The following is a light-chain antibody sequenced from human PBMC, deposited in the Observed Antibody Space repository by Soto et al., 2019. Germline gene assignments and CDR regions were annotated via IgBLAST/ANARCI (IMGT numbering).Light chain of an antibody. Sequence: DIQMTQTPSTLSASVGDRVTITCRASQNINRWLAWYQQRPGKAPNLLIHKASTLEVGVPSRFSGSASGTEFTLTISSLQHDDFAVYFCLQYNVYPLSFGGGNKVEIK. J-gene: IGKJ4*01. CDR3: LQYNVYPLS. V-gene: IGKV1-5*03. CDR1: QNINRW. CDR2: KAS.